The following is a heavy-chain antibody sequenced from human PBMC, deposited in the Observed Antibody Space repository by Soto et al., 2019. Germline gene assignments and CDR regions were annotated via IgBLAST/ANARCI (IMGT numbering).Heavy chain of an antibody. CDR2: ISGSGTST. D-gene: IGHD6-13*01. CDR1: GFTFSSYS. Sequence: GGSLRLSCAASGFTFSSYSMSWVRQAPWKGLEWVSAISGSGTSTYYADSVKGRFTISRDHSKNTLYLQMNSLRAEDTAVYYCAKAAPAPEFDYLGQGTLVTVCS. V-gene: IGHV3-23*01. J-gene: IGHJ4*02. CDR3: AKAAPAPEFDY.